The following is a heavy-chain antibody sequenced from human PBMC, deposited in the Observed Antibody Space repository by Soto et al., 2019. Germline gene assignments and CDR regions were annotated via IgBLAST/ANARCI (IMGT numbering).Heavy chain of an antibody. V-gene: IGHV3-7*04. CDR2: INQDGSEK. Sequence: EVHLVESGGGLVQTGGSLRLSCTIYESTVRRDWMNWVRQAPGKGLEWVAHINQDGSEKYYADSVKGRFIISRDNANNLLSLQMNSLGAGDTAMYYCSGGVGDAFWGQGTLVTVSS. J-gene: IGHJ4*02. CDR1: ESTVRRDW. D-gene: IGHD1-26*01. CDR3: SGGVGDAF.